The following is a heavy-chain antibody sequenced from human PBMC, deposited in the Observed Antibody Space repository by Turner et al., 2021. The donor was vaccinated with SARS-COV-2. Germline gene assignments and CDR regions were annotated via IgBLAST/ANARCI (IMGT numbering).Heavy chain of an antibody. CDR2: FDPEDGET. Sequence: QVQLVQSGAEVKKPGASVKVTCKVSGYTLIELSMHWVRQAPGKGLEWMGGFDPEDGETIYAQKFQGRVTMTEDTSTDTAYMELSRLRSEDTAVYYCATAPANYYDSSGSKGFYYYYYGMDVWGQGTTVTVSS. V-gene: IGHV1-24*01. CDR1: GYTLIELS. D-gene: IGHD3-22*01. J-gene: IGHJ6*02. CDR3: ATAPANYYDSSGSKGFYYYYYGMDV.